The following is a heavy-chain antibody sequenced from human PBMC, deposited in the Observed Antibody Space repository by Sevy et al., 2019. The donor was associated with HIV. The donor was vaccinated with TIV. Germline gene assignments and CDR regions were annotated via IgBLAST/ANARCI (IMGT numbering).Heavy chain of an antibody. CDR2: FDPEDGER. CDR3: ATDRDYYGSGRIFDY. CDR1: GYTLTDFS. J-gene: IGHJ4*02. D-gene: IGHD3-10*01. Sequence: ASVKVSCKVSGYTLTDFSMHWARQAPGKGLEWMGRFDPEDGERIYAQKFEGRVTMTEDTSTDTAYMELSSLRSEDTAVYYCATDRDYYGSGRIFDYWGQGTLVTVSS. V-gene: IGHV1-24*01.